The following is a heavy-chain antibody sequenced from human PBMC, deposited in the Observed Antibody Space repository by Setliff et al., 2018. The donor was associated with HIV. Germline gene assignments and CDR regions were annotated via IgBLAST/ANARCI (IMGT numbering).Heavy chain of an antibody. CDR3: ARAQPTNRIAAAGFDY. CDR1: GGTFSSYA. Sequence: GASVKVSCKASGGTFSSYAISWVRQAPGQGLEWMGGIIPLFGTENYAQKFQGRVTITADESTSTAYMELSSLRSEDTAVYYCARAQPTNRIAAAGFDYWVQGTLVTVSS. J-gene: IGHJ4*02. CDR2: IIPLFGTE. V-gene: IGHV1-69*13. D-gene: IGHD6-13*01.